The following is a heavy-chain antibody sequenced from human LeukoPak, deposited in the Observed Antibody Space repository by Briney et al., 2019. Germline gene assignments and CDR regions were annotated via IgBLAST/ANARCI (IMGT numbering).Heavy chain of an antibody. D-gene: IGHD2-2*01. CDR3: ARVPAAIPYYFDY. V-gene: IGHV4-59*08. CDR1: GGSISSYY. CDR2: IYYSGST. J-gene: IGHJ4*02. Sequence: SETLSLTCTVSGGSISSYYWSWIRQPPGKGLEWIGYIYYSGSTNYNPSLKSRVTISVDTSKNQFSLKLSSVTDADTAVYYCARVPAAIPYYFDYWGQGTLVTVSS.